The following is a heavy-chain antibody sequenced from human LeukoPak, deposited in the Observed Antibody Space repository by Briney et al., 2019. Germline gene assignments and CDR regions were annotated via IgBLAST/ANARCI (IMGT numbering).Heavy chain of an antibody. Sequence: ASVKVSCKASGYTFTGYYMHWVRQAPGQGLEWMGIINPSGGSTSYAQKFQGRVTMTRDMSTSTVYMELSSLRSEDTAVYYCARDPGIAAAGNLDYYYYMDVWGKGTTVTVSS. CDR3: ARDPGIAAAGNLDYYYYMDV. D-gene: IGHD6-13*01. V-gene: IGHV1-46*01. J-gene: IGHJ6*03. CDR1: GYTFTGYY. CDR2: INPSGGST.